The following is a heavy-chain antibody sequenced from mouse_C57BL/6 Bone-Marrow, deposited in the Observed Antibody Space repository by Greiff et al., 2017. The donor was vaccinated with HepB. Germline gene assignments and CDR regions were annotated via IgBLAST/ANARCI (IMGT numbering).Heavy chain of an antibody. J-gene: IGHJ3*01. CDR3: ARGSDSLAWFAY. CDR1: GYTFTSYW. Sequence: VQVVESGAELVKPGASVKLSCKASGYTFTSYWMHWVKQRPGQGLEWIGMIHPNSGSTNYNEKVKSKATLTVDKYSSTAYMQLSSLTSEDSAVYYCARGSDSLAWFAYRGQGTLVTVSA. D-gene: IGHD2-13*01. V-gene: IGHV1-64*01. CDR2: IHPNSGST.